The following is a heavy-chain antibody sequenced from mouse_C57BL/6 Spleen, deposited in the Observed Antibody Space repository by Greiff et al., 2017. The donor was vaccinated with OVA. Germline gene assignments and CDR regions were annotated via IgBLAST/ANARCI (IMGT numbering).Heavy chain of an antibody. CDR1: GYTFTSYW. J-gene: IGHJ4*01. Sequence: QSCKASGYTFTSYWMHWVKQRPGQGLEWIGEIDPSDSYTNYNQKFKGKSTLTVDKSSSTAYMQLSSLTSEDSAVYYCVVGDAMDYWGQGTSVTVSS. V-gene: IGHV1-69*01. CDR2: IDPSDSYT. CDR3: VVGDAMDY. D-gene: IGHD1-3*01.